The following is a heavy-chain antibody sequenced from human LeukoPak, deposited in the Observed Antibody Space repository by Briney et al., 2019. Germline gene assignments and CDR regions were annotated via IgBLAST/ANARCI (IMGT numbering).Heavy chain of an antibody. D-gene: IGHD6-6*01. V-gene: IGHV3-7*04. J-gene: IGHJ4*02. CDR1: GFTFSSYW. CDR2: IKQDGSEK. CDR3: ARGLGYSSSSGPLGY. Sequence: GGSLRLSCAASGFTFSSYWMSWVRQAPGKGLEWVANIKQDGSEKYYVDSVKGRFTISRDNAKNSLYLQMNSLRAKDTAVYYCARGLGYSSSSGPLGYWGQGTLVTVSS.